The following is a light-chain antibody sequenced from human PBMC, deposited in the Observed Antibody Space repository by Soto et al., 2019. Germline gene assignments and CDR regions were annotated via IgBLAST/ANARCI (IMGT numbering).Light chain of an antibody. J-gene: IGKJ1*01. Sequence: DIQMTQAPSTLSASVGGRFTITCRASQSISSWLAWYQQKPGKAPKLLIYKASSLESGVPSSFSGSGSGTEFTLTISSMKPDDFATYYCQQYNSYWTFGQGTKVDIK. V-gene: IGKV1-5*03. CDR3: QQYNSYWT. CDR1: QSISSW. CDR2: KAS.